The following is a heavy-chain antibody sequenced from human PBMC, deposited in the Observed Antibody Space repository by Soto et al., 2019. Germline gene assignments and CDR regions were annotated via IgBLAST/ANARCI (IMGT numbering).Heavy chain of an antibody. CDR2: IIPIFGTA. CDR1: GGTFSSYA. D-gene: IGHD1-7*01. J-gene: IGHJ3*02. CDR3: AREPRWGWNYGGHAFDI. V-gene: IGHV1-69*01. Sequence: QVQLVQSGAEVKKPGSSVKVSCKASGGTFSSYAISWVRQAPGQGLEWMGGIIPIFGTANYAQKFQGRVTVTADQTPSTAYMELSSLRSEDTAVYYCAREPRWGWNYGGHAFDIWGQGTMVTVSS.